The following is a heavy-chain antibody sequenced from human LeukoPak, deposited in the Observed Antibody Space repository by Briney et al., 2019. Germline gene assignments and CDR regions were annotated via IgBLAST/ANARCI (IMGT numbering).Heavy chain of an antibody. CDR1: GFTFSSYS. V-gene: IGHV3-21*01. D-gene: IGHD6-13*01. Sequence: GGSLRLSCAASGFTFSSYSMNWVRQAPGKGLEWVSSISSHSSYIYYADSVKGRFTISRDNAKNSLYLQMNSLRAEDTAVYYCARDLGAAAGHYMDVWGKGTTVTISS. CDR3: ARDLGAAAGHYMDV. J-gene: IGHJ6*03. CDR2: ISSHSSYI.